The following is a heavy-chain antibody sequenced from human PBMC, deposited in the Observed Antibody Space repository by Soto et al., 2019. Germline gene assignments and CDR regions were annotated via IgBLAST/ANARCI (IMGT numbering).Heavy chain of an antibody. CDR1: GFIFSNHA. Sequence: QVQLVESGGGVVQPGRSLRLSCAASGFIFSNHAMHWVRQAPGQGLEWVAGISLDGSNKYYADSLKGRFTISRDNSKNTVYLQMNSLRAEDTAMYYCAREGPAHRAYFDYWGQGTLVTVSS. V-gene: IGHV3-30-3*01. CDR2: ISLDGSNK. J-gene: IGHJ4*02. CDR3: AREGPAHRAYFDY.